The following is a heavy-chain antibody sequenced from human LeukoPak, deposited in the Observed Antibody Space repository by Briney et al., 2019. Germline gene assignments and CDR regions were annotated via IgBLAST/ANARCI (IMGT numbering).Heavy chain of an antibody. CDR1: GLTFSSSW. J-gene: IGHJ4*02. Sequence: GGSLRLSCAVSGLTFSSSWMDWVRQAPGKGLEWVSSISGSGPSTAYADSVRGRFTISRDKSKNTLYLQMNSLKVEDTAVYYCARLPTFYFDSSHYHYDYWGRGTQVTVSS. CDR3: ARLPTFYFDSSHYHYDY. D-gene: IGHD3-22*01. V-gene: IGHV3-23*01. CDR2: ISGSGPST.